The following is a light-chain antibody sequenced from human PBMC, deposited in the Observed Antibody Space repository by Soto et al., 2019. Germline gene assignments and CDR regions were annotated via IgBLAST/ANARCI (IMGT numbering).Light chain of an antibody. CDR1: QSFTTSQ. CDR2: GAS. V-gene: IGKV3-20*01. J-gene: IGKJ2*01. Sequence: EIVLTQSPGTLSLSPGERATLFCRASQSFTTSQLAWYQQRPGQAPRVLIFGASRRATGIPDRFSGSGSGTDFTLTISRLEPEDSAVYYCQQYDDSARYIFGQGTNLEIK. CDR3: QQYDDSARYI.